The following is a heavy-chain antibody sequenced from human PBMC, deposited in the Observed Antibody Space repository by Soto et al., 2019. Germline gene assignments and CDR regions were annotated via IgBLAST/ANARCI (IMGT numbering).Heavy chain of an antibody. V-gene: IGHV6-1*01. CDR1: GDSVSSNSAA. CDR2: TFYRSKWYN. D-gene: IGHD3-9*01. CDR3: ARFEDYYYGMDV. Sequence: QTLSLTCAISGDSVSSNSAAWNWIRQSPSRGLEWLGRTFYRSKWYNEYAESVKSRITINPDTSKNHFSLQLNSVTPEDTAVYYCARFEDYYYGMDVWGQGTTVTVSS. J-gene: IGHJ6*02.